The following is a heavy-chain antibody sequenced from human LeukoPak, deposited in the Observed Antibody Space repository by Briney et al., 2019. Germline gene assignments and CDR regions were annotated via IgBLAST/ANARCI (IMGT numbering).Heavy chain of an antibody. CDR2: IHHSGNT. V-gene: IGHV4-59*01. J-gene: IGHJ3*02. CDR3: VRWQYCGGNCFFSAFDI. Sequence: SETLSLTCTVSGGSISNSYWSWIRQSPGKGLEWIGYIHHSGNTNSSPPLMSRVTISVDTPKNQSSLKLSSVTAADTAVYYCVRWQYCGGNCFFSAFDIWAQGTMVTVSS. D-gene: IGHD2-21*01. CDR1: GGSISNSY.